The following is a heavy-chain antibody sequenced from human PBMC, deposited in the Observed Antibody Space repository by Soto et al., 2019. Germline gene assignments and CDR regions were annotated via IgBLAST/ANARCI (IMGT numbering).Heavy chain of an antibody. Sequence: GGSLRLSCATSGFTFNSYSMNWVRQAPGKGLEWVSSISSSSTYIYYADSVKGRITISRDNAKNSLFLQMNSLRAEDTAVYYCARDLVASPNQLVAATCLAYWGQGTLVTVSS. J-gene: IGHJ4*02. D-gene: IGHD2-15*01. CDR3: ARDLVASPNQLVAATCLAY. V-gene: IGHV3-21*01. CDR2: ISSSSTYI. CDR1: GFTFNSYS.